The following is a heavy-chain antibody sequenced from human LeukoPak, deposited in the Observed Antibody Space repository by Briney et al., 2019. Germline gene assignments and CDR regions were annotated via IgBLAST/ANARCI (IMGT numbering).Heavy chain of an antibody. CDR2: IYYSGST. Sequence: PSETLSLTCTVSGGSISSYYWSWIRQPPGEGLEWIGYIYYSGSTNYNPSLTSRITMSVDTSKNQFSLNLSSVTAADTAVYYCARGGSSSSLNHFDYWGQGTLVTVSS. CDR1: GGSISSYY. CDR3: ARGGSSSSLNHFDY. D-gene: IGHD6-13*01. J-gene: IGHJ4*02. V-gene: IGHV4-59*01.